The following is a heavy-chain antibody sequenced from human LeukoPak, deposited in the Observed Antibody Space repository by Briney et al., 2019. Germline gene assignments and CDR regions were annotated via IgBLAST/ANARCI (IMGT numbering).Heavy chain of an antibody. CDR2: IYYSGST. V-gene: IGHV4-31*03. D-gene: IGHD3-22*01. CDR3: ARVSDYYDSSGYSY. Sequence: SETLSLTCTVSGGSISSGGYYWSWIRQHPGKGLEWIGYIYYSGSTYYNPSLKSRVTISVDTSKNQFSLKLSSVTAADTAVYYCARVSDYYDSSGYSYWGQGTLVTVSS. CDR1: GGSISSGGYY. J-gene: IGHJ4*02.